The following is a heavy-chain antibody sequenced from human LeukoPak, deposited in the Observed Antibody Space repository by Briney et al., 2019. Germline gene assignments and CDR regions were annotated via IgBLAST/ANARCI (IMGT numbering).Heavy chain of an antibody. D-gene: IGHD2-2*01. CDR2: INDSGST. CDR1: GGSVSGYY. CDR3: ASQPLNCTSTSCYAFDI. J-gene: IGHJ3*02. Sequence: SETLSLTCAVYGGSVSGYYWSWIRQPPGKGLEWIGEINDSGSTNYNPSLRSRVTMSVDTSKNQFSLNLSSVTAADKAVYYCASQPLNCTSTSCYAFDIWGQGTMVTVSP. V-gene: IGHV4-34*01.